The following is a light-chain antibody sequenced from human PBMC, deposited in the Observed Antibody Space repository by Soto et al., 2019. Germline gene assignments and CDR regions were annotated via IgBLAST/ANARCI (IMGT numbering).Light chain of an antibody. J-gene: IGKJ4*01. CDR1: QSVSSSF. V-gene: IGKV3-20*01. CDR2: CAS. Sequence: EIVLTQSPGTLSLSPGERATLSCRASQSVSSSFLAWYQQKPGQAPRLLIYCASIRATVIPDRFSGSGSGKDFTLNISRLEPEDFAVYYCQQYDNSPLTFGGGTKVEIK. CDR3: QQYDNSPLT.